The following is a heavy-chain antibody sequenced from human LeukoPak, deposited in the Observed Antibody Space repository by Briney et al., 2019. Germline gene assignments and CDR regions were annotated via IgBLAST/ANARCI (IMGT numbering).Heavy chain of an antibody. CDR3: ARDPSGSVAATSDY. D-gene: IGHD2-15*01. CDR1: GYTFTSYD. Sequence: GASVKVSCKASGYTFTSYDINWVRQAPGQGLEWMGRINPNSGGTNYAQKFQGRVTMTRDTSISTAYMELSRLRSDDTAVYYCARDPSGSVAATSDYWGQGTLVTVSS. CDR2: INPNSGGT. J-gene: IGHJ4*02. V-gene: IGHV1-2*06.